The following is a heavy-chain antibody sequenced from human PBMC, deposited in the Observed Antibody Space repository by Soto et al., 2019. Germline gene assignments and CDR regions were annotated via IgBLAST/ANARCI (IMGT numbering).Heavy chain of an antibody. CDR1: GYTFTSYG. J-gene: IGHJ4*02. D-gene: IGHD1-1*01. Sequence: QVHLVQSGAEVKKPGASVKVSCKASGYTFTSYGITWVRQAPGQGLEWMGWISAHNGNTDYTQKLQGRVIVTRDTSTSTAYMELRSLRSDDTAVYYCARGRYGDYWGQGALVTVSS. CDR3: ARGRYGDY. V-gene: IGHV1-18*01. CDR2: ISAHNGNT.